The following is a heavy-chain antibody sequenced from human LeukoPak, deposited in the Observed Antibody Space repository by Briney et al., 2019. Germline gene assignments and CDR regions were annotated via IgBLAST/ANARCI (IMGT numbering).Heavy chain of an antibody. J-gene: IGHJ4*02. CDR3: ARDQGSSKVFDY. Sequence: SVKVSCKASGGTFSSYAISWVRQAPGQGLEWMGRIIPILGIANYAQKFQGRVTITADKSTSTAYMELSSLRSEDTAVYYCARDQGSSKVFDYWGQGTLVTVSS. V-gene: IGHV1-69*04. CDR1: GGTFSSYA. D-gene: IGHD3-10*01. CDR2: IIPILGIA.